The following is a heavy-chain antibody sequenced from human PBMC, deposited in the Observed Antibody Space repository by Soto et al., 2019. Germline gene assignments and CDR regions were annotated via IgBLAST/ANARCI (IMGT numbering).Heavy chain of an antibody. V-gene: IGHV5-51*01. D-gene: IGHD2-8*01. CDR3: AILGYGVYEEKPYYFDS. J-gene: IGHJ4*02. Sequence: GESLKISCKGSGYSFTSYWIGWVRQMPGKGLKWMGIIYPGDSDTRYSQYFQGQVTISADKSISTAYLQWSSLKASDTAMYYCAILGYGVYEEKPYYFDSWGQGTLVTV. CDR2: IYPGDSDT. CDR1: GYSFTSYW.